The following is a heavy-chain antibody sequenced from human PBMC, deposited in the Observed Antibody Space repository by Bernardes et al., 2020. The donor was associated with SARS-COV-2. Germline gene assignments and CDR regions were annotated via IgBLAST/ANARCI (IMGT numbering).Heavy chain of an antibody. V-gene: IGHV3-23*01. CDR3: ASRMATSWGFDY. J-gene: IGHJ4*02. Sequence: GGSLRLSCAASGFTFSNYVMSWVRQGPGKGLEWVSLISGHGNSIYYADSVKGRFTISRDNSKNTLYLEMNSLRAEDTAVYFCASRMATSWGFDYWGQGTLVTVSS. CDR1: GFTFSNYV. CDR2: ISGHGNSI. D-gene: IGHD3-16*01.